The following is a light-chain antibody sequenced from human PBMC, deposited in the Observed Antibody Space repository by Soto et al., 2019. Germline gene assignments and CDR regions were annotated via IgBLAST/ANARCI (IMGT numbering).Light chain of an antibody. J-gene: IGLJ1*01. Sequence: QSALTQPASVSGSPGQSITISCTGTSSDVGNYNYVSWYLQHPGKAPKLIIYAVSNRPSGVSNRFSGSRSGNTASLTTSGLQAEDEADYSCSSYTSTNTYVFGTGTKVTVL. V-gene: IGLV2-14*01. CDR2: AVS. CDR1: SSDVGNYNY. CDR3: SSYTSTNTYV.